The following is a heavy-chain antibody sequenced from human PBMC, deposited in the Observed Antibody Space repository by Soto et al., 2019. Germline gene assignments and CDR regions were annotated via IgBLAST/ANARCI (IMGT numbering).Heavy chain of an antibody. Sequence: QVQLHESGPGLVKPSQTLSLTCTVSGGSINSGGYYWIWIRHHPGKGLEWIGYIYYSGDTYYNPFLNRRVTISVDTSKNQFSLKLSSVTGADTAVYDCASEPLTWSQGTLVAVSS. CDR3: ASEPLT. CDR1: GGSINSGGYY. CDR2: IYYSGDT. D-gene: IGHD7-27*01. V-gene: IGHV4-31*03. J-gene: IGHJ4*02.